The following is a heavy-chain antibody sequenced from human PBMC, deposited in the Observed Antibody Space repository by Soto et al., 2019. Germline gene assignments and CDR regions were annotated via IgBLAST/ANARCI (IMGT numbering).Heavy chain of an antibody. CDR1: GGSVSSGSYY. J-gene: IGHJ3*02. V-gene: IGHV4-61*01. Sequence: PSETLSLTCTVSGGSVSSGSYYWSWIRQPPGKGLEWIGYIYYSGSTNYNPSLKSRVTISVDTSKNQFSLKLSFLTSADTAVYYCARDDLGIAVAGTTDAFDIWGQGTMVTVSS. CDR3: ARDDLGIAVAGTTDAFDI. D-gene: IGHD6-19*01. CDR2: IYYSGST.